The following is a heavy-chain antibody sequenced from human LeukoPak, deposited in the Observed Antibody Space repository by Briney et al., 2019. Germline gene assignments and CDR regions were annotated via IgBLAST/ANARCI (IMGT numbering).Heavy chain of an antibody. V-gene: IGHV4-4*07. CDR1: GGSLTGYY. D-gene: IGHD6-19*01. CDR2: IYTSGST. CDR3: ARHLTSEYSSGWYYVDY. J-gene: IGHJ4*02. Sequence: PSETLSLTCGVSGGSLTGYYWSWIRQPAGKGLEWIGRIYTSGSTNYNPSLKSRVTIFVDTSKNQFSLKLSSVTATDRAVYYCARHLTSEYSSGWYYVDYWGQGTLVTVSS.